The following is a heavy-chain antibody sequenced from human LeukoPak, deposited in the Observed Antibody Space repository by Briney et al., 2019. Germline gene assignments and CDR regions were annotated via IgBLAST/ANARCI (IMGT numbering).Heavy chain of an antibody. CDR2: ISGSGDST. CDR1: GFTFSSYA. D-gene: IGHD6-19*01. Sequence: GGSLRLSCAASGFTFSSYAMSWVRQAPGKGLEWVSAISGSGDSTYHADSVKGRFTISRDNSKNTLYLQMNSLRAEDTAVYYCAKKGAVAGTYYFDYWGQGTLVTVSS. V-gene: IGHV3-23*01. CDR3: AKKGAVAGTYYFDY. J-gene: IGHJ4*02.